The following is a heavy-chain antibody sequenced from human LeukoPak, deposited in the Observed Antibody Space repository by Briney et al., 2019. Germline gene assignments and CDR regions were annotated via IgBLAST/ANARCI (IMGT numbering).Heavy chain of an antibody. CDR1: GFTFSSYA. V-gene: IGHV3-30*04. D-gene: IGHD6-13*01. J-gene: IGHJ6*03. CDR3: ARDGIAGNYYYYMDV. Sequence: PGRSLRLSCAASGFTFSSYAMHWVRQAPGKGLEWVAVISYDGSNKYYADSVKGRFTISRDNSKNTLYLQMNSLRAEDTAVYYCARDGIAGNYYYYMDVWGKGTTVTVSS. CDR2: ISYDGSNK.